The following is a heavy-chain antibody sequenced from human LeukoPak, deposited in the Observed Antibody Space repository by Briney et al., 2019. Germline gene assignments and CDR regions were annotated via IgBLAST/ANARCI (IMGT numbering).Heavy chain of an antibody. J-gene: IGHJ6*02. Sequence: KPGGSLRLSCAASGFTFSSYSMNWVRQAPGKGLEWVSSISSSSSYIYYADSVKGRFTISRDNAKNSLYLQMNSLRAEDTAVYYCAKGGTATVIYYYYYGMDVWGQGTTVTVSS. D-gene: IGHD4-11*01. CDR2: ISSSSSYI. CDR1: GFTFSSYS. CDR3: AKGGTATVIYYYYYGMDV. V-gene: IGHV3-21*01.